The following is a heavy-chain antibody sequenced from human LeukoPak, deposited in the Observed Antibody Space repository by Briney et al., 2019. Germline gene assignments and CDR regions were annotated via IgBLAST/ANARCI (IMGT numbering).Heavy chain of an antibody. Sequence: GGSLRLSCAASGFTFSSYEMNWVRQAPGKGLEWVSYISSSGGGIHYADSVKGRFTISRDNAKNSLYLQMSSLRDDATAVYYCARSLAVRGQGTLVTVSS. V-gene: IGHV3-48*03. D-gene: IGHD6-19*01. CDR3: ARSLAV. CDR1: GFTFSSYE. CDR2: ISSSGGGI. J-gene: IGHJ4*02.